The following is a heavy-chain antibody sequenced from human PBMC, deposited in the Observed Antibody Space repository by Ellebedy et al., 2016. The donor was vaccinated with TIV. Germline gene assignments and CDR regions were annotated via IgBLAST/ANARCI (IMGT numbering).Heavy chain of an antibody. CDR3: ARGKGYSSGWYPFDY. CDR1: GGTFSSYA. Sequence: ASVKVSCKASGGTFSSYAISWVRQAPGQGLEWMGRIIPILGIVNYAQKFQGRVTITADKSTSTAYMELSSLRSEDTAVYYCARGKGYSSGWYPFDYWGQGTLVTVSS. CDR2: IIPILGIV. V-gene: IGHV1-69*04. J-gene: IGHJ4*02. D-gene: IGHD6-19*01.